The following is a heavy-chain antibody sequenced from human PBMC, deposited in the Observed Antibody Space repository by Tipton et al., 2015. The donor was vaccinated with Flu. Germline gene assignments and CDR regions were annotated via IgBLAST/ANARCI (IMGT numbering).Heavy chain of an antibody. CDR3: ARRDYRNYVSEPKNWFDP. V-gene: IGHV4-4*09. J-gene: IGHJ5*02. Sequence: TLSLTCTVSGGSISGYYWTWLRQPPGKGLEWIGNIHKTGSTYFNPSLRNRVTISVDTSKNQFSLRMTSVTAADTAVYYCARRDYRNYVSEPKNWFDPWGQGTLVTVSS. CDR2: IHKTGST. D-gene: IGHD4-11*01. CDR1: GGSISGYY.